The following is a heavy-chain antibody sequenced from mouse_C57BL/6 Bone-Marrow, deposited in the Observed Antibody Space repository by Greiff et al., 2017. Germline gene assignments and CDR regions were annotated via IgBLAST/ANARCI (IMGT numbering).Heavy chain of an antibody. J-gene: IGHJ4*01. CDR1: GYTFTDYY. CDR2: INPYNGGT. V-gene: IGHV1-19*01. D-gene: IGHD1-1*01. CDR3: GYYGSRDYAMDY. Sequence: EVQRVESGPVLVKPGASVKMSCKASGYTFTDYYMNWVKQSHGKSLEWIGVINPYNGGTSYNQKFKGKATLTVDKSSSTAYMELNSLTSEDSAVYYCGYYGSRDYAMDYWGQGTSVTVSS.